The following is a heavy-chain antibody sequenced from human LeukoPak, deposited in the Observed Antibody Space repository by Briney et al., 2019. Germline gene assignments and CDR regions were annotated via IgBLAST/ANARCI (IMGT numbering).Heavy chain of an antibody. Sequence: SETLSLTCTVSSNSISSGDNYWSWIRQPAGKGLEWIGRIYTSGSTNYNPSLKSRVTISGDTSKNQFSLKLSSVTAADTAVYYCARHGVVAAAGTVYWGQGTLVTVSS. CDR2: IYTSGST. CDR1: SNSISSGDNY. CDR3: ARHGVVAAAGTVY. V-gene: IGHV4-61*02. D-gene: IGHD6-13*01. J-gene: IGHJ4*02.